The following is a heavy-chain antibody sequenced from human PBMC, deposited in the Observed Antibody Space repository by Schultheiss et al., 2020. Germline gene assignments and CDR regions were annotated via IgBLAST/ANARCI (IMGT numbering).Heavy chain of an antibody. CDR2: IYRGGST. V-gene: IGHV3-53*01. Sequence: GESLKISCAASGFSVSRNYMNWVRQAPGKGLEWVSVIYRGGSTDYADSVKGRFIVSRDDSKNTLYLQMDSLRDGDTAVYYCAGGGEAAWEVLAYWGQGTLVTVSS. CDR1: GFSVSRNY. J-gene: IGHJ4*02. D-gene: IGHD2-8*02. CDR3: AGGGEAAWEVLAY.